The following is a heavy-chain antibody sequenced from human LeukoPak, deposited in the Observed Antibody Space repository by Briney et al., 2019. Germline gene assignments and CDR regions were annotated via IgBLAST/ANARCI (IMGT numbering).Heavy chain of an antibody. CDR1: GFTFSSYG. D-gene: IGHD6-19*01. Sequence: PGRSLRLSCAASGFTFSSYGMHWVRQAPGKGLEWVAVISYDGSNKYYADSVKGRFTISRDNSKNTLYLQMNSLRAEDTAVYYCAKDLGIAVARDPLDYWGQGTLVTVSS. CDR2: ISYDGSNK. CDR3: AKDLGIAVARDPLDY. V-gene: IGHV3-30*18. J-gene: IGHJ4*02.